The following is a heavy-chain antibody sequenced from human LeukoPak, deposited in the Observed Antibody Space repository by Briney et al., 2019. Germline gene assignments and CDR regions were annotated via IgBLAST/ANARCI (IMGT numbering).Heavy chain of an antibody. CDR2: IYYSGST. CDR3: ARSSYYYGADALDI. CDR1: GGSFSTYY. V-gene: IGHV4-59*01. Sequence: SETLSLTCTVSGGSFSTYYWSWIRQPPGKGLEWIGYIYYSGSTNYNPSLKSRVTISVDTSKNQFSLTLNSVTAAVTAVYYCARSSYYYGADALDIWGQGTTVTVSS. J-gene: IGHJ3*02. D-gene: IGHD3-10*01.